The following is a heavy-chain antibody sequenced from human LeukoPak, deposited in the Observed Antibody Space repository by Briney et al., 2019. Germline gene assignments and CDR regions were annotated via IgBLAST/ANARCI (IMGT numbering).Heavy chain of an antibody. J-gene: IGHJ4*02. D-gene: IGHD6-19*01. CDR2: ISVYNGNT. CDR1: GYTFTSYG. V-gene: IGHV1-18*01. Sequence: ASVKVSCKASGYTFTSYGISWVRQPPGQGLEWMGWISVYNGNTNYAQKLQGRVTMTTDTSTNTAYMELRSLGSDDTAVYYCARHQWLYDLWGQGTLVTVSS. CDR3: ARHQWLYDL.